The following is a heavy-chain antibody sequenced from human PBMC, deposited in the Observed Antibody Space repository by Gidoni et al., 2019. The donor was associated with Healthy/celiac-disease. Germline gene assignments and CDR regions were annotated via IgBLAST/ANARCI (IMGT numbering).Heavy chain of an antibody. CDR3: ARGYSYGQYFDY. J-gene: IGHJ4*02. Sequence: QVQLQESGPGLVKPSQTLSLTCTVSGGSISSGSYYWSWIRQPAGKGLEWIGRIYTSGSTNYNPSLKSRVTMSVDTSKNQFSLKLSSVTAADTAVYYCARGYSYGQYFDYWGQGTLVTVSS. D-gene: IGHD5-18*01. CDR1: GGSISSGSYY. CDR2: IYTSGST. V-gene: IGHV4-61*02.